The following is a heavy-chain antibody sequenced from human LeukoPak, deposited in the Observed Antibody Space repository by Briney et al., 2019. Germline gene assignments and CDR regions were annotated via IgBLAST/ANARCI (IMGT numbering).Heavy chain of an antibody. J-gene: IGHJ4*02. CDR1: VFTFSSYA. CDR3: AKAPMIVVVPDY. CDR2: ISGSGGST. V-gene: IGHV3-23*01. D-gene: IGHD3-22*01. Sequence: GGSLRLSCAASVFTFSSYALSWVGQAPGKGLEGVSAISGSGGSTYYADSAKGRFTISRDNSKNTLYLQMNSLRAEDTAVYYCAKAPMIVVVPDYWGQGTLVTVSS.